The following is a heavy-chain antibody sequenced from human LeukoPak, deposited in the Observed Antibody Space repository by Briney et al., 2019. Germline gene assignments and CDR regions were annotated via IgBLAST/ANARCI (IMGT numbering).Heavy chain of an antibody. Sequence: GGSLRLSCAASEFSVGSNYMTWVRQAPGKGLEWVSLIYSGGSTYYADSVKGRFTISGDNSKNTLYLQMNSLRAADTAVYYCARDKGTSYLSSFDYWGQGTLVTVSS. V-gene: IGHV3-66*01. CDR2: IYSGGST. D-gene: IGHD6-6*01. CDR1: EFSVGSNY. J-gene: IGHJ4*02. CDR3: ARDKGTSYLSSFDY.